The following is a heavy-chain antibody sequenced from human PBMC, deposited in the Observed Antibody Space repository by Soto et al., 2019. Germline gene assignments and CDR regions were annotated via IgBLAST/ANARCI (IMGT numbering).Heavy chain of an antibody. CDR3: GRGGGG. CDR2: ISSTGTI. D-gene: IGHD3-16*01. CDR1: GFTFTSYT. V-gene: IGHV3-48*02. Sequence: EVQLVESGGGFVQPGGSLRLSCAASGFTFTSYTMNWVRQAPGKGLEWISSISSTGTIYQADSVRGRFTISRDNAKNSLFLKMNSRGDEAPVIYYWGRGGGGGGRGTLVTVSS. J-gene: IGHJ2*01.